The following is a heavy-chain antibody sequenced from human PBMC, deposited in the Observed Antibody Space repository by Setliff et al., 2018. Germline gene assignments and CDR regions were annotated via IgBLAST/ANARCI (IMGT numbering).Heavy chain of an antibody. CDR3: AKGGGRHHSDS. CDR1: GFSFSSYAM. Sequence: GSLRLSCAASGFSFSSYAMSWVRQTPGKGLEWIGEIYHDGNSNFNPSVHYSPSLRSRVTMSIDKSNNQFSLKLTSVTAADTAVYYCAKGGGRHHSDSWGQGILVTVSS. CDR2: IYHDGNS. J-gene: IGHJ4*02. V-gene: IGHV4-4*02. D-gene: IGHD1-1*01.